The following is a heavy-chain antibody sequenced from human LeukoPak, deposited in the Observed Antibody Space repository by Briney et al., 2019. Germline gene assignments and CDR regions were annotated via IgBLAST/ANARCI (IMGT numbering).Heavy chain of an antibody. Sequence: SETLSPTCTVSGGSISSSSYYWGWIRRPPGKRLEWIGSIYYSGSTYYNPSLKSRVTISVDTSKNQFSLKLSSVTAADTAVYYCARHQYGDSSGYLYWGQGTLVTVSS. CDR2: IYYSGST. CDR3: ARHQYGDSSGYLY. V-gene: IGHV4-39*01. CDR1: GGSISSSSYY. J-gene: IGHJ4*02. D-gene: IGHD3-22*01.